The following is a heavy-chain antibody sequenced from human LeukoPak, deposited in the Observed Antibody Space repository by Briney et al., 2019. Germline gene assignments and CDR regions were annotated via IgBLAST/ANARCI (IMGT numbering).Heavy chain of an antibody. CDR1: GFTFDDYG. D-gene: IGHD3-22*01. CDR3: ARDSLTMIVGRQKRGLDY. J-gene: IGHJ4*02. CDR2: INWNGGST. V-gene: IGHV3-20*04. Sequence: GGSLRLSCAASGFTFDDYGMSWGRQAPGEGLEWVSGINWNGGSTGYADSVKGRFTISRDNAKNSLYLQMNSLRAEDTAVYFCARDSLTMIVGRQKRGLDYWGQGTLVTVSS.